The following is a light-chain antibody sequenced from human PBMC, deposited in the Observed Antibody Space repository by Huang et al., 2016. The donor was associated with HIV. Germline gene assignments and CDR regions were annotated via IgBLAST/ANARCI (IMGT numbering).Light chain of an antibody. CDR3: QQYNNWPRT. CDR1: QSVTGN. CDR2: GVS. J-gene: IGKJ3*01. Sequence: EIVMTQSPATLSVSPGERATLSCRASQSVTGNLAWYQKKPGQAPRLLIYGVSTRATGNAARFNASGSGTEFTLTINSLQSEDFAVYYCQQYNNWPRTFGPGTKVDVK. V-gene: IGKV3-15*01.